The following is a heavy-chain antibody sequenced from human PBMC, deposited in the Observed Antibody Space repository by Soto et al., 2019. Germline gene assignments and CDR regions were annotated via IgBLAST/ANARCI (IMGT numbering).Heavy chain of an antibody. CDR3: ARVRGYSYGPNPRDASDI. J-gene: IGHJ3*02. Sequence: ASVKVSCKASGYTFTSYAMHWVRQAPGQRLEWMGWINAGNGNTKYSQKFQGRVTITRDTSASTAYMELSSLRSEDTAVYYCARVRGYSYGPNPRDASDIWGQGPMVTVSS. CDR1: GYTFTSYA. V-gene: IGHV1-3*01. D-gene: IGHD5-18*01. CDR2: INAGNGNT.